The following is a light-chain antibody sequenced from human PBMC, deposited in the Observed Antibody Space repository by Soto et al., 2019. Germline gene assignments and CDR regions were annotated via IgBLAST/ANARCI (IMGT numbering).Light chain of an antibody. CDR3: QQRSNSLYT. V-gene: IGKV3-11*01. Sequence: EIVLTQSPATLSLSPGERATLSCRASQSVSSYFSWYQQKPGQAPRLLIYDASKRATVTPARFSGSGAGTDFTLTISILEAEDFADYYCQQRSNSLYTFGQGTKLEIK. J-gene: IGKJ2*01. CDR1: QSVSSY. CDR2: DAS.